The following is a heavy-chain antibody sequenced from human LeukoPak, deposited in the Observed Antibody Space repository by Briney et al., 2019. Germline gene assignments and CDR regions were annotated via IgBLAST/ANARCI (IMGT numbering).Heavy chain of an antibody. Sequence: GGSLRLSCAASGFTFSSYSMYWVRQAPGKGLEWVSSISSSSSYIYYADSVKGRFTISRDNAKNSLYLQMNSLRAEDTAVYYCARDIPYYYDSSGYPSDFDYWGQGTLVTVSS. CDR1: GFTFSSYS. J-gene: IGHJ4*02. CDR2: ISSSSSYI. V-gene: IGHV3-21*01. D-gene: IGHD3-22*01. CDR3: ARDIPYYYDSSGYPSDFDY.